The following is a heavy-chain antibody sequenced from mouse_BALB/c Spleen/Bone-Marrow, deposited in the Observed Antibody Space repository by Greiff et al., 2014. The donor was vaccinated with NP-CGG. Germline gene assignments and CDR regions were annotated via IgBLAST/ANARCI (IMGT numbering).Heavy chain of an antibody. CDR1: GFSLTSYG. Sequence: QVQLQQPGPGLVAPSQSLSITCTVSGFSLTSYGVHWVRQPPGKGLEWLGVIWAGGSTNYNAALMSRLSISKDNSKSQVFLKMNSLQTDDAAMYYCARDPIYYDYDWYFDVRGAGTTVTVSS. CDR3: ARDPIYYDYDWYFDV. V-gene: IGHV2-9*02. J-gene: IGHJ1*01. CDR2: IWAGGST. D-gene: IGHD2-4*01.